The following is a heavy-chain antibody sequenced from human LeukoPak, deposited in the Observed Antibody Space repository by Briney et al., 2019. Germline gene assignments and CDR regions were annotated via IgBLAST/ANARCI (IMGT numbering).Heavy chain of an antibody. V-gene: IGHV4-59*08. Sequence: SETLSLTCTVSGGSISSYYWSWIRQPPGKGLEWIGYIYYSGSTNYNPSLKSRVTISVDTSKNQFSLKLSSVTAADTAVYYCARHNRVAIGRAIDYWGQGTLVTVSS. D-gene: IGHD2-21*01. J-gene: IGHJ4*02. CDR1: GGSISSYY. CDR3: ARHNRVAIGRAIDY. CDR2: IYYSGST.